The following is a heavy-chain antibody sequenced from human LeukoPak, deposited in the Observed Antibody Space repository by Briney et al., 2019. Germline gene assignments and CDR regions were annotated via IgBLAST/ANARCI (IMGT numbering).Heavy chain of an antibody. V-gene: IGHV1-2*02. CDR3: AREYYGSGSYRENDAFDI. Sequence: GASVKVSCKASGYTFTGYYMHWVRQAPGQGLEWMGWINPNSGGTNYAQKFQGRVTMTRDTSISTAYMELSRLRSDDTAVYYCAREYYGSGSYRENDAFDIWGQGTMVTVSS. CDR2: INPNSGGT. CDR1: GYTFTGYY. D-gene: IGHD3-10*01. J-gene: IGHJ3*02.